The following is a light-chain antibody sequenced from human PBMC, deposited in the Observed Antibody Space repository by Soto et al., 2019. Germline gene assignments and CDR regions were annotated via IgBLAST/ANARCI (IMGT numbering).Light chain of an antibody. CDR1: QSVSSY. J-gene: IGKJ4*01. CDR3: QQRSNWS. V-gene: IGKV3-11*01. Sequence: EIVLTQSPATLSLSPGERATLSCRASQSVSSYLAWYQQKPGQAPRLLIYDASNRATSIPARFSGSGSGTDLTLTISSLEPEDFAVYYCQQRSNWSFGGGTKVEIK. CDR2: DAS.